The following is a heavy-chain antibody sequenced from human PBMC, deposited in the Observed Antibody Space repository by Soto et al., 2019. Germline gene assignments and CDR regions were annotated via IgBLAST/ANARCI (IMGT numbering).Heavy chain of an antibody. CDR2: VYYSGST. V-gene: IGHV4-59*08. J-gene: IGHJ4*02. CDR3: ATTGYSNSWPTY. D-gene: IGHD6-13*01. CDR1: GGSVSSYY. Sequence: QVQLQESGPGLVKPSETLSLTCTVSGGSVSSYYWSWIRQPPGKGLECIGYVYYSGSTNYNPSLKGRLTIPIDMSMNQFSLTLTSVTAAETAVYYCATTGYSNSWPTYWGQGPLVTVSS.